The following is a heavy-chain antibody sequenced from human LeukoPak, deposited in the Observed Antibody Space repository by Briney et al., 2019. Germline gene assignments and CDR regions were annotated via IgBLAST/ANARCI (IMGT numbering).Heavy chain of an antibody. Sequence: SETLSLTCAVYGGSFSGYYWSWIRQPPGKGLEWSGEINHSGSTNYNPSLKSRVTISVDTSKNQFSLKLSSVTAADTAVYYCARQGLSDDGFDYWGQGTLVTVSS. CDR2: INHSGST. D-gene: IGHD1-1*01. J-gene: IGHJ4*02. V-gene: IGHV4-34*01. CDR1: GGSFSGYY. CDR3: ARQGLSDDGFDY.